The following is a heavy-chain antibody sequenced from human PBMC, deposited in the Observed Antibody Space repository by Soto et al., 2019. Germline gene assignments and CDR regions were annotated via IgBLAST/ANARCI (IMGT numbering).Heavy chain of an antibody. CDR2: ISAYNGNT. Sequence: ASVKVSCKASGYTFTSYGISWVRQAPGQGLEWMGWISAYNGNTNYAQKLQGRVTMTTDTSTSTAYMELRSLRSDDTAVYYCARAAQGIVVVVAAINEGCFDPWGQGTLVTVSS. CDR1: GYTFTSYG. D-gene: IGHD2-15*01. J-gene: IGHJ5*02. V-gene: IGHV1-18*01. CDR3: ARAAQGIVVVVAAINEGCFDP.